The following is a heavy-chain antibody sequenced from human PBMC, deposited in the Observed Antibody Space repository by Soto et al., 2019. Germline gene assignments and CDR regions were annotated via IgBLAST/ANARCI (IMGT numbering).Heavy chain of an antibody. D-gene: IGHD6-19*01. CDR3: ARSGYSSGWPRTDY. V-gene: IGHV4-4*02. CDR1: GGSISSSNW. Sequence: SETLSLTCALSGGSISSSNWLIWVRQPPGKGLEWIGEIYHSGSTNYNPSLKSRVTISVDKSKNQFSLKLSSVTAADTAVYYCARSGYSSGWPRTDYWGQGTLVTVSS. J-gene: IGHJ4*02. CDR2: IYHSGST.